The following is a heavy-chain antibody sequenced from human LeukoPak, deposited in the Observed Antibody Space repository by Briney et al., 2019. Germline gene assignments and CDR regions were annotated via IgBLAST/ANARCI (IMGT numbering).Heavy chain of an antibody. CDR3: ARSLFVAFTD. Sequence: ASVKVSCKASGYTFTVYYIHWVRQAPGQGLEWMGRIYPDSGDTNYAQEFQGRVTMTRDTSISTAYMELSSLTSDDTAVYYCARSLFVAFTDWGQGTLVIVSS. D-gene: IGHD2-21*01. CDR2: IYPDSGDT. V-gene: IGHV1-2*06. J-gene: IGHJ4*02. CDR1: GYTFTVYY.